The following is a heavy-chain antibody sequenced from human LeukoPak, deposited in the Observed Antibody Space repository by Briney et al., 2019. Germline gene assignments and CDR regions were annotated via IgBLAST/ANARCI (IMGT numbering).Heavy chain of an antibody. CDR3: ARDEGAKIAFAI. CDR1: GGTFSSYA. V-gene: IGHV1-69*06. CDR2: IIPIFDTA. J-gene: IGHJ3*02. Sequence: GASVKVSCKASGGTFSSYAISWVRQAPGQGLEWMGGIIPIFDTANYAQKFQGRVTINADKSTSTAYMELSSLRSEDTAVYYCARDEGAKIAFAIWGQGTMVTVSS. D-gene: IGHD1-26*01.